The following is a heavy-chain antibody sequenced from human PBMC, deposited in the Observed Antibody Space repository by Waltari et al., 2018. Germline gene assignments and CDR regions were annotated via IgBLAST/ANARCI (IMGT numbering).Heavy chain of an antibody. CDR1: GYTFTGYY. Sequence: QVQLVQSGAEVKKPGASVKVSCKASGYTFTGYYMHWVRQAPGQGLEWMGRINPNSGGTNYAQKFQGRVTMTRDTSISTAYMELSRLRSDDTAVYYCARGNYYDSSGYTPTHWGQGTLVTVSS. D-gene: IGHD3-22*01. CDR2: INPNSGGT. CDR3: ARGNYYDSSGYTPTH. J-gene: IGHJ1*01. V-gene: IGHV1-2*06.